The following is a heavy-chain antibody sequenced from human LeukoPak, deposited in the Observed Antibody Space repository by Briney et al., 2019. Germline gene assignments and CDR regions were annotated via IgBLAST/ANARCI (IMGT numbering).Heavy chain of an antibody. V-gene: IGHV4-59*08. D-gene: IGHD3-3*01. J-gene: IGHJ1*01. CDR2: IYYSGST. CDR3: ARHTYYDFWSCYSSAEYFQH. Sequence: PSETLSLTCTVSGGSISSYYWSWIRQPPGKGLEWIGYIYYSGSTNYNPSLKSRVPISVHTSTNHFSLKLSSVTAADTAVYYCARHTYYDFWSCYSSAEYFQHWGQGTLVTVSS. CDR1: GGSISSYY.